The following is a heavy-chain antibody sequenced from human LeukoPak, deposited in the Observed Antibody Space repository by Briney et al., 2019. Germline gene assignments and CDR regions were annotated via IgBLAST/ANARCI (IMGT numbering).Heavy chain of an antibody. J-gene: IGHJ3*02. CDR1: GFTFSSYA. V-gene: IGHV3-23*01. Sequence: HSGGSLRLSCAASGFTFSSYAMSWVRQAPGKGLEWVSAISGSGGGTYYADSVKGRFTISRDNSKNTLYLQMNSLRAEDTAVYYCAKNQLWLNDAFDIWGQGTMVTVSS. D-gene: IGHD5-18*01. CDR3: AKNQLWLNDAFDI. CDR2: ISGSGGGT.